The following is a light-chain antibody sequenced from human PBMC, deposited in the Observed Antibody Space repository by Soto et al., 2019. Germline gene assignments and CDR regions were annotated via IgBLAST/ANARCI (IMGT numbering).Light chain of an antibody. CDR3: SSYTSSSLVV. V-gene: IGLV2-14*01. Sequence: QSALTQPASVSGSPGQSFTISCTGTSSDVGGYNYVSWYQQHPGKAPKLMIYDVSNRPSGVSNRFSGSKSGNTASLTISGLQAEDEADYYCSSYTSSSLVVFGGGTKVTVL. CDR1: SSDVGGYNY. J-gene: IGLJ2*01. CDR2: DVS.